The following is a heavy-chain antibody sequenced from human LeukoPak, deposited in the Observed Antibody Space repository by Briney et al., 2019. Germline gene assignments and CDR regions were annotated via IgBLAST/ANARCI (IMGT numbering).Heavy chain of an antibody. CDR2: IYHSGST. V-gene: IGHV4-30-2*01. D-gene: IGHD6-6*01. CDR3: ARTSIAARRANAFDI. J-gene: IGHJ3*02. CDR1: GGSTSGGNYS. Sequence: SETLSLTCIVSGGSTSGGNYSWSWIRQPPGKGLEWIGYIYHSGSTYYNPSLKSRVTISVDRSKNQFSLKLSSVTAADTAVYYCARTSIAARRANAFDIWGQGTMVTVSS.